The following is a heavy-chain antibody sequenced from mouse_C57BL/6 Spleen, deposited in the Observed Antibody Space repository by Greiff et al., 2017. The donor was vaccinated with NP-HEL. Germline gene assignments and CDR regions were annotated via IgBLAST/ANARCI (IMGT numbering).Heavy chain of an antibody. Sequence: DVKLVESGGGLVKPGGSLKLSCAASGFTFSSYAMSWVRQTPEKRLEWVATISDGGSYTYYPDNVKGRFTISRDNAKNNLYLQMSHLKSEDTAMYYCAQLLPLDYWGQGTTLTVSS. J-gene: IGHJ2*01. CDR2: ISDGGSYT. CDR3: AQLLPLDY. D-gene: IGHD1-1*01. V-gene: IGHV5-4*03. CDR1: GFTFSSYA.